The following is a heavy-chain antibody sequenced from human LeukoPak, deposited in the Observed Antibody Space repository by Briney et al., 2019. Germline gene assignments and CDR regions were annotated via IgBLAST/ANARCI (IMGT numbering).Heavy chain of an antibody. CDR3: ANIVVVPAAQQGYDFDY. J-gene: IGHJ4*02. D-gene: IGHD2-2*01. V-gene: IGHV3-23*01. CDR2: ISGSGGST. Sequence: PGGSLRLSCVASGFTFSSYAMNWVRQAPGKGLEWVSAISGSGGSTYYADSVKGRFTISRDNSKNTLYLQMNSLRAEDTAVYYCANIVVVPAAQQGYDFDYWGQGTLVTVSS. CDR1: GFTFSSYA.